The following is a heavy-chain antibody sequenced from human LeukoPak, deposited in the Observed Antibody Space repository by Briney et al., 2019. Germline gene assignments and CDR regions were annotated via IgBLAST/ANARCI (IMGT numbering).Heavy chain of an antibody. Sequence: PGGSLRLSCAASGFTVSSNYMSWVRQAPGKGLEWVSVIYSGGSTYYADSVKGRFTISRDNSKNTLYLQMNSLRAEDTAVYYCARFDYYDSSGTFDYWGQGTLVTVSS. D-gene: IGHD3-22*01. J-gene: IGHJ4*02. CDR1: GFTVSSNY. CDR3: ARFDYYDSSGTFDY. CDR2: IYSGGST. V-gene: IGHV3-66*01.